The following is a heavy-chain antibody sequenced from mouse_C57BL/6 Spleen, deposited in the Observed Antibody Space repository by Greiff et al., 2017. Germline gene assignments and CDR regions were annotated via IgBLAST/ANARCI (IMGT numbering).Heavy chain of an antibody. Sequence: EVKLMESGGGLVKPGGSLKLSCAASGFTFSDYGMHWVRQAPEKGLAWVAYSSSGSSTIYYADTVKGRFTISRDNAKNTLFLQMTSLRSEDTAMYYCARRILFGGQGTLVTVSA. V-gene: IGHV5-17*01. CDR2: SSSGSSTI. CDR1: GFTFSDYG. J-gene: IGHJ3*01. CDR3: ARRILF.